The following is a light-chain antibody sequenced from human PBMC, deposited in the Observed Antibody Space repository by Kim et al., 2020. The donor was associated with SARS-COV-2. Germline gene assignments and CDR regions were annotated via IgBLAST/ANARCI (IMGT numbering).Light chain of an antibody. J-gene: IGKJ2*01. CDR2: DSS. V-gene: IGKV1D-13*01. CDR1: QDISSA. CDR3: QQFNNLYT. Sequence: GDRVTITCRASQDISSALAWYQQKPGKAPNLLIYDSSTLESGVPSRFSGSGSGTDFTLTISSLQPEDFATYYCQQFNNLYTFGQGTKLEI.